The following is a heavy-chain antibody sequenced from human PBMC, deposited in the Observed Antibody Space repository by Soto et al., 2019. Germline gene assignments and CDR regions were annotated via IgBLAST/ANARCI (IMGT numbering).Heavy chain of an antibody. V-gene: IGHV3-23*01. D-gene: IGHD2-2*01. CDR3: AKDHTVVVPAIRSAADY. CDR2: ISASGYST. CDR1: GFTFSSYA. J-gene: IGHJ4*02. Sequence: GGSLRLSCAASGFTFSSYAMSWVRQAPGKGLEWVSAISASGYSTYYADSVKGRFTISRDNSKNTLFLQMNSLRAEDTAVYYCAKDHTVVVPAIRSAADYWGQGTLVTVSS.